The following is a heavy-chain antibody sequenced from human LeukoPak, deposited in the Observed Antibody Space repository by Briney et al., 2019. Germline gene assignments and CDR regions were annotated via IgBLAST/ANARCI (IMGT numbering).Heavy chain of an antibody. V-gene: IGHV3-33*08. Sequence: PGGSLRLACAASGFTFSSYSMNWVGQAPGKGLEWVTVIWYDGSNKYHADSVKGRFTISRDNSKNTLYLQMNSLRAEDTAVYYCARERNDPPYSSSWYDYWGQGTLVTVSS. CDR1: GFTFSSYS. J-gene: IGHJ4*02. CDR3: ARERNDPPYSSSWYDY. D-gene: IGHD6-13*01. CDR2: IWYDGSNK.